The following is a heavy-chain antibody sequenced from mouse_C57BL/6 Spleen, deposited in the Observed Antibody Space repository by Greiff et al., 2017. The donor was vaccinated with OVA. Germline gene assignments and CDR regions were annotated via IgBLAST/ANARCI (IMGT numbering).Heavy chain of an antibody. D-gene: IGHD1-1*01. J-gene: IGHJ2*01. CDR3: TRWPITTVNY. Sequence: QVQLKQSGAELVRPGASVTLSCKASGYTFTDYEMHWVKQTPVHGLEWIGAIDPETGGTAYNQKFKGKAILTADKSSSTAYMELRSLTSEDSAVYYCTRWPITTVNYWGQGTTLTVSS. CDR2: IDPETGGT. CDR1: GYTFTDYE. V-gene: IGHV1-15*01.